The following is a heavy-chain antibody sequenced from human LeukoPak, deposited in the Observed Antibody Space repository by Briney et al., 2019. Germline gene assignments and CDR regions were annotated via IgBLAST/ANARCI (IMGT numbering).Heavy chain of an antibody. CDR2: ISAYNGNT. Sequence: GASVKVSCKASGYTFTSYGISWVRQAPGQGLEWMGWISAYNGNTNYAQKLQGRVTMTTDTSTSTAYTELRSLRSDDTAVYYCASPSIGTYYGMDVWGQGTTVTVSS. V-gene: IGHV1-18*01. CDR1: GYTFTSYG. D-gene: IGHD2-2*01. CDR3: ASPSIGTYYGMDV. J-gene: IGHJ6*02.